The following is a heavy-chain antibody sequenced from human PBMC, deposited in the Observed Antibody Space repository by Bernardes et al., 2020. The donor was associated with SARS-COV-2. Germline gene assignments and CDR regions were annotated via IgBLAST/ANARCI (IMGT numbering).Heavy chain of an antibody. D-gene: IGHD3-22*01. CDR3: ARNLGGNAGYFFS. J-gene: IGHJ5*02. CDR1: GFTVSTNY. V-gene: IGHV3-66*01. CDR2: IYIGGST. Sequence: GGSLRLSCAASGFTVSTNYITWVRQAPGKGLEWVSVIYIGGSTYYADSVKGRFTISRDNSTNTLYLQMNSLRAEDTAVYYCARNLGGNAGYFFSWGQGTLVTDS.